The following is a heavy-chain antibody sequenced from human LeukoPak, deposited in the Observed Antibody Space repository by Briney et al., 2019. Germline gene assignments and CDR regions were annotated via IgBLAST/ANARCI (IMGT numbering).Heavy chain of an antibody. Sequence: ETLSLTCSVSGGSINSYYWSWIRQSAGEGLEWIGRIYTTGSTNYNPPLGSRVTISLDTSKNQVSLKLTSVTAADTAVYYCARAYYHIVTSHYSGFDYWGQGTLVTVSS. J-gene: IGHJ4*02. V-gene: IGHV4-4*07. CDR1: GGSINSYY. D-gene: IGHD3-9*01. CDR3: ARAYYHIVTSHYSGFDY. CDR2: IYTTGST.